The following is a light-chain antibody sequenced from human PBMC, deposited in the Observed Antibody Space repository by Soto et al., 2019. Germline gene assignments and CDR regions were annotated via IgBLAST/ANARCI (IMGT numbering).Light chain of an antibody. CDR2: AAS. V-gene: IGKV1-8*01. CDR3: QHYKMYSPWT. J-gene: IGKJ1*01. CDR1: QGISSY. Sequence: AIRMTQSPSSFSASTGERVTITCRSSQGISSYLAWYQQKPGKAPKLLIYAASTLQSGVPSRFSGSGSGTEFTLTISSLQPDDFATYYCQHYKMYSPWTFGQGTQVDIK.